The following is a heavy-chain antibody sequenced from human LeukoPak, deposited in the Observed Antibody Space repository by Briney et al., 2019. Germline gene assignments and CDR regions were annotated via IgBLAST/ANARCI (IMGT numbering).Heavy chain of an antibody. D-gene: IGHD3-9*01. CDR3: ARAQYDILTGYYH. J-gene: IGHJ5*02. CDR1: GFTVSSNY. Sequence: PGGSLRLSCAASGFTVSSNYMSWVRQAPGKGLEWVSVIYSGGSTYYADSVKGRFTISRDNSKNTLYLQMNSLRAEDTAVYYCARAQYDILTGYYHWGQGTLVTVSP. V-gene: IGHV3-53*01. CDR2: IYSGGST.